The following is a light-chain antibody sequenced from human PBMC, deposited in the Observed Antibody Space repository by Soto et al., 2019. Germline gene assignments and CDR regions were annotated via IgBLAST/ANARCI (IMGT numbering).Light chain of an antibody. CDR2: DVS. V-gene: IGLV2-14*01. CDR1: SSDVGGYNY. Sequence: QSALTQPASVSGSPGQSITISCTGTSSDVGGYNYVSWYQQHPGKAPKLMIYDVSNRPSGVSNRFSGSKSGNTASLTISGLQAEDEADYYCSSYTSRSTLWKFGGGTKVTVL. J-gene: IGLJ2*01. CDR3: SSYTSRSTLWK.